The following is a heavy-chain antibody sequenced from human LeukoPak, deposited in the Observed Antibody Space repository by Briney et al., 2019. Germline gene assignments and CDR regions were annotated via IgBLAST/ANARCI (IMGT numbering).Heavy chain of an antibody. CDR2: INHSGST. D-gene: IGHD6-6*01. CDR1: GGSFSGYY. Sequence: SETLSLTCAVYGGSFSGYYWSWIRQPPGKGLEWIGEINHSGSTNYNPSLKSRVTISVDTSKNQFSLKLSSVTAADTAVYYCARLFDSSSSYYYYYGMDVWGQGTTVTVSS. V-gene: IGHV4-34*01. J-gene: IGHJ6*02. CDR3: ARLFDSSSSYYYYYGMDV.